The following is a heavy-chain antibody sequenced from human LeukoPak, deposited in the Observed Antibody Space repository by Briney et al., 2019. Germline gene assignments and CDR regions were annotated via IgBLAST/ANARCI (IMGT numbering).Heavy chain of an antibody. CDR1: GYTFTSYA. CDR2: IIPIFGTA. CDR3: ARGLRSYYYYGMDV. Sequence: APVKVSCKASGYTFTSYAISWVRQAPGQGLEWMGGIIPIFGTANYAQKFQGRVTITADESTSTAYMELSSLRSEDTAVYYCARGLRSYYYYGMDVWGQGTTVTVSS. V-gene: IGHV1-69*13. D-gene: IGHD3-3*01. J-gene: IGHJ6*02.